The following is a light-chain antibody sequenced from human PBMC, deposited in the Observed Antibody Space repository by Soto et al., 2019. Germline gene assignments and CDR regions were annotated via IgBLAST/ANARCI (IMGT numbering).Light chain of an antibody. Sequence: DIQMTRSPSSLSASVGDRVTITCRASQSIVSYLNWYQQKPGKAPKFLIYAASSLQSGVPSRFSGSGSGTDFTLTISSLQPEDFATYYCQQTYTTLFTFGPGTKVDIK. CDR2: AAS. V-gene: IGKV1-39*01. CDR1: QSIVSY. J-gene: IGKJ3*01. CDR3: QQTYTTLFT.